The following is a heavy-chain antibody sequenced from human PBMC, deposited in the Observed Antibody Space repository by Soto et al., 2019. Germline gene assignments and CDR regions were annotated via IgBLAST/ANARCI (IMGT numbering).Heavy chain of an antibody. J-gene: IGHJ5*02. CDR2: IYYSGRT. Sequence: PSETLSLTCTVSGGSISSYYWSWIRQPPGKGLEWIGYIYYSGRTKYNPSLKSRVTISGDTSKNQFSLKLSSVTAADTAVYYCPRDLSHMRSSIAAAGRLSWWFDPWGQETLVTVSS. CDR3: PRDLSHMRSSIAAAGRLSWWFDP. V-gene: IGHV4-59*01. D-gene: IGHD6-13*01. CDR1: GGSISSYY.